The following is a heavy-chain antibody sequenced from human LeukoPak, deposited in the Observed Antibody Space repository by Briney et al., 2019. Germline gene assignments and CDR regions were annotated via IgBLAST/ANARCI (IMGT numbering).Heavy chain of an antibody. J-gene: IGHJ4*02. CDR2: VSVYGGTT. V-gene: IGHV3-23*01. CDR3: AKELHGSGNYAFDY. CDR1: GFTFSSYA. Sequence: QPGGSLRLSCAASGFTFSSYAMSWVRQAPGKGLEWVSTVSVYGGTTYYADSVKGRFTISRDNSKNTLYLQMNSLRPEDAAVYFCAKELHGSGNYAFDYWGQGTLVTVSS. D-gene: IGHD3-10*01.